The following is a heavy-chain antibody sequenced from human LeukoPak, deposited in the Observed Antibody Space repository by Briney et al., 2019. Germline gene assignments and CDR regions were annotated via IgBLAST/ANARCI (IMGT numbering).Heavy chain of an antibody. Sequence: ASVKVSCKASGYTFTSYGISWVRQAPGQGLEWMGWISAYNGNTNYAQKLQGRVTMTTDTSTSTAYMELRSLRSDDTAVYYCARDRPLYSSSWWRTIYYYYMDVWGKGTTVTVSS. V-gene: IGHV1-18*01. CDR1: GYTFTSYG. CDR3: ARDRPLYSSSWWRTIYYYYMDV. CDR2: ISAYNGNT. J-gene: IGHJ6*03. D-gene: IGHD6-13*01.